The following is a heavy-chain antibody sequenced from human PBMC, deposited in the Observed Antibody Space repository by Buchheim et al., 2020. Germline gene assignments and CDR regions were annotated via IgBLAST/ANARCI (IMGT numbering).Heavy chain of an antibody. CDR2: ISYDGSNQ. CDR1: GFTFSTYA. Sequence: VQLVESGGGVVQPGRSLRLSCAASGFTFSTYAMHWVRQAPGKGLEWVALISYDGSNQYYADSVKGRFTISRDNSKNTLYLQMNSLRTEDTAVYYCVRGPATVTLYGMDVWGQGTT. CDR3: VRGPATVTLYGMDV. D-gene: IGHD4-17*01. J-gene: IGHJ6*02. V-gene: IGHV3-30-3*01.